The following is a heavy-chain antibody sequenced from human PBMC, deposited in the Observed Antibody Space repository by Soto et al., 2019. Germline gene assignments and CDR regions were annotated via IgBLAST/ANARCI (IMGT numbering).Heavy chain of an antibody. CDR1: GGSISSYY. CDR3: ARDTGSSWYLEGRYMDV. J-gene: IGHJ6*02. CDR2: IYYSGST. Sequence: PSETLSLTCTVSGGSISSYYWSWIRQPPGKGLEWIGYIYYSGSTNYNPSLKSRVTISVDTSKNQFSLKLRSEDTAVYYCARDTGSSWYLEGRYMDVWGQGTTVTVSS. D-gene: IGHD6-13*01. V-gene: IGHV4-59*01.